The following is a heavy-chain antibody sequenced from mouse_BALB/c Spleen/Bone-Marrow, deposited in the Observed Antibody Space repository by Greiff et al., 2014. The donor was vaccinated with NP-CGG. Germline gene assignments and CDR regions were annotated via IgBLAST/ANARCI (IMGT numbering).Heavy chain of an antibody. V-gene: IGHV14-4*02. D-gene: IGHD2-4*01. Sequence: VQLQQSGAELVRSGASVKLSCTASGFNIKDYYMHWVKQRPEQGLEWIGWIDPENGDTEYAQKLQGKATMTADTSSNTAYLQLSSLTSEDTAVYYCNARGDYDFDYFDYWGQGTTLTVSS. CDR1: GFNIKDYY. CDR3: NARGDYDFDYFDY. CDR2: IDPENGDT. J-gene: IGHJ2*01.